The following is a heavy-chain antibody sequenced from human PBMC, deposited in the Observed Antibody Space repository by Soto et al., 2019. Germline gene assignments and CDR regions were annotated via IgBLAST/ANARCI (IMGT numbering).Heavy chain of an antibody. J-gene: IGHJ4*02. CDR3: ATRRMVRGAISDY. V-gene: IGHV1-24*01. CDR2: FDPEDGET. D-gene: IGHD3-10*01. Sequence: PSVKVSCKVSGYSITELSMHWVRQVPGKGLEWMGGFDPEDGETIYAQKFQGRVTMTEDTSTDTAYMELSSLRSEDTAVYYCATRRMVRGAISDYWGQGTLVTVSS. CDR1: GYSITELS.